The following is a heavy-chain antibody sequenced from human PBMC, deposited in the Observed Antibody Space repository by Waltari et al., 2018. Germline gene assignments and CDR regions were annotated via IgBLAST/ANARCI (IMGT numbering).Heavy chain of an antibody. CDR2: FDPEEGEA. CDR1: GYSLTESA. CDR3: TRDRVGYCSGGTCYSRWFDP. Sequence: QVQLVQSGAEVKKPGASVKVSCRVSGYSLTESALHWVRQAPGKGLEWLGGFDPEEGEAVYAQECQGRVTMTEDTSKDTAYMELSSLTYEDTAVYYCTRDRVGYCSGGTCYSRWFDPWGQGTLVTVSS. J-gene: IGHJ5*02. V-gene: IGHV1-24*01. D-gene: IGHD2-15*01.